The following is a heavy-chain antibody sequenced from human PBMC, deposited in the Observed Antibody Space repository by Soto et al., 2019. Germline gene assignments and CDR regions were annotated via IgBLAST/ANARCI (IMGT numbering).Heavy chain of an antibody. Sequence: ASVKVSCKTSGGTFSSYAISWVRQAPGQGLEWMGGIIPIFGTANYAQKFQGRVTITADKSTSTAYMELSSLRSEDTAVYYCARDLAYCGGDCYSGGDYYYGMDVWGQGTTVTVSS. CDR2: IIPIFGTA. CDR3: ARDLAYCGGDCYSGGDYYYGMDV. V-gene: IGHV1-69*06. J-gene: IGHJ6*02. D-gene: IGHD2-21*02. CDR1: GGTFSSYA.